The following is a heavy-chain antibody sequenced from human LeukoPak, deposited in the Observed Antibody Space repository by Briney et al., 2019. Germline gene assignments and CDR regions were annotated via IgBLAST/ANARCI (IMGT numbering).Heavy chain of an antibody. CDR2: IRYDGNIK. J-gene: IGHJ4*02. Sequence: PGGSLRLSCGASGFTFSSYGMLWVRQSPGKGLEWVAFIRYDGNIKFYADSVKGRFTISRDNSKNSLYLQMNSLRAEDTALYYCVQGPYLDYWGQGTLVTVSS. CDR1: GFTFSSYG. V-gene: IGHV3-30*02. CDR3: VQGPYLDY. D-gene: IGHD2-21*01.